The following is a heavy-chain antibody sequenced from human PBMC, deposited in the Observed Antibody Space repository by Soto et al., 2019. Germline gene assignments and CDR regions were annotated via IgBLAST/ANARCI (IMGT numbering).Heavy chain of an antibody. CDR2: GST. CDR3: ARGYSYGLRTDY. Sequence: GSTNYNPSLKSRVTISVDTSKNQFSLKLSSVTAADTAVYYCARGYSYGLRTDYWGQGTLVTVSS. D-gene: IGHD5-18*01. V-gene: IGHV4-59*09. J-gene: IGHJ4*02.